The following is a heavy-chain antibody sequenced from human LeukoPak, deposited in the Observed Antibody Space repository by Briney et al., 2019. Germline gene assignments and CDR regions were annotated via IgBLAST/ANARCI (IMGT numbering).Heavy chain of an antibody. CDR1: GYTFTSYG. CDR3: AREGDSSGYYWWYFDL. V-gene: IGHV1-18*01. J-gene: IGHJ2*01. Sequence: EASVKVSCKTSGYTFTSYGISWVRQAPGQGREWMGWISAYNGNTNYAQKLQGRVTMTTDTSTSTAYMELRSLRSDDTAVYYCAREGDSSGYYWWYFDLWGRGTLVTVSS. D-gene: IGHD3-22*01. CDR2: ISAYNGNT.